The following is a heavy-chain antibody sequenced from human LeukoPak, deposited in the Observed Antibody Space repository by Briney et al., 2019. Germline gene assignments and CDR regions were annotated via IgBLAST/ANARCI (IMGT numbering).Heavy chain of an antibody. CDR3: ARQSISTRGPRVDS. CDR1: GYIFASYW. V-gene: IGHV5-51*01. J-gene: IGHJ5*01. CDR2: IYPGDSDT. Sequence: GGSLQISCQCSGYIFASYWIGCGRKLPGKGREWMGIIYPGDSDTKDHPSFQGQVTMTADRARSTAYLQWSSLNASDTAMYFCARQSISTRGPRVDSWGQGTRVIVSS. D-gene: IGHD6-6*01.